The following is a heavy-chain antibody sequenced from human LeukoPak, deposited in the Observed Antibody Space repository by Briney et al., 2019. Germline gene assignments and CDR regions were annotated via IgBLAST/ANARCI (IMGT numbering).Heavy chain of an antibody. D-gene: IGHD3-3*01. CDR2: IYTSGTT. CDR3: ARGGYDFWSGYYTGPDY. CDR1: GGSISTYY. J-gene: IGHJ4*02. Sequence: SETLSLTCTVSGGSISTYYWTWIRQPPGKGLEWIGYIYTSGTTNYNPSLKSRVTISADTSKDQFSLKLSSVTAADTAVYYCARGGYDFWSGYYTGPDYWGQGTLVTVSS. V-gene: IGHV4-4*09.